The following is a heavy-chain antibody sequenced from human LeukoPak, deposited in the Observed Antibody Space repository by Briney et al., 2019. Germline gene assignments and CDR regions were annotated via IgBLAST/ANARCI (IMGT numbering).Heavy chain of an antibody. V-gene: IGHV1-2*02. J-gene: IGHJ5*02. D-gene: IGHD2-2*01. Sequence: ASVKVSCNASGGTFSSYGISWVRQAPGQGLEWMGWINPNSGGTNYAQKFQGRVTMTRDTSISTAYMELSRLRSDDTAVYYCARELGYCSSTSCYDWFDPWGQGTLVTVSS. CDR1: GGTFSSYG. CDR2: INPNSGGT. CDR3: ARELGYCSSTSCYDWFDP.